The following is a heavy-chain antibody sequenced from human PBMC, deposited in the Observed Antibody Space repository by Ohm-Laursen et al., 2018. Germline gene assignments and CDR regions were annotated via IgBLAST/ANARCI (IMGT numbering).Heavy chain of an antibody. D-gene: IGHD5-12*01. Sequence: SLRLSCAASGFTFSSYGMHWVRQAPGKGLEWVAVISYDGRNKYYADSVKGRFTISRDNSKNTLYLQMNSLRAEDTAVYYCAKGVYGFVDIVATSTSALDYWGQGTLVTVSS. V-gene: IGHV3-30*18. CDR3: AKGVYGFVDIVATSTSALDY. J-gene: IGHJ4*02. CDR2: ISYDGRNK. CDR1: GFTFSSYG.